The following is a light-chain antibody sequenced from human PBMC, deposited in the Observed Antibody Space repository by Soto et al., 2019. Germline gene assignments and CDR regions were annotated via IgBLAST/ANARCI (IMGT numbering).Light chain of an antibody. J-gene: IGKJ3*01. CDR1: QSLLHSNGYNY. V-gene: IGKV2-28*01. Sequence: DIVMTQSPLSLPVSPGEPASISCRSSQSLLHSNGYNYLDWYLQKPGQSPQLLIYLASKRASGVPDRFSGSGSGTDFTLEISRVEAEDVGVYYCMQSLQTPPFTFGPGTKVEIK. CDR2: LAS. CDR3: MQSLQTPPFT.